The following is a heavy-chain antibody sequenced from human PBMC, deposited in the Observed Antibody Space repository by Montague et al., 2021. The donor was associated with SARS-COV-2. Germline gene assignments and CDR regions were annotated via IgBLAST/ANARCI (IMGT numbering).Heavy chain of an antibody. CDR2: ISRSGSII. CDR3: AREYIEAAGHGNDY. CDR1: GFTFSSYE. J-gene: IGHJ4*02. D-gene: IGHD6-13*01. V-gene: IGHV3-48*03. Sequence: SLRLSCAASGFTFSSYEMNWVRQAPGKGLEWVSYISRSGSIIYYADSVKGRFTISRDNAKNSLYLQMNSLRAEDTAVYYCAREYIEAAGHGNDYWGQGTLVTVPS.